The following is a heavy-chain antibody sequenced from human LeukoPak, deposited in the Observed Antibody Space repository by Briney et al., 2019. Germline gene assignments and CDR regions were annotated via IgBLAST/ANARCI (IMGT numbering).Heavy chain of an antibody. CDR3: ARGIYDILTGSHYYYGMDV. Sequence: SETLSLTCTVSGGSISSGDYYWSWIRQPPGKGLEWIGEIYHSGSTNYNPSLKSRVTISVDKSKNQFSLKLSSVTAADTAVYYCARGIYDILTGSHYYYGMDVWGQGTTVTVSS. CDR2: IYHSGST. V-gene: IGHV4-39*07. CDR1: GGSISSGDYY. D-gene: IGHD3-9*01. J-gene: IGHJ6*02.